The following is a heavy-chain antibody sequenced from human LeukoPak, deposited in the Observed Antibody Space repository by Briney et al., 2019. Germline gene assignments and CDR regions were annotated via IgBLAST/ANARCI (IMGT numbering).Heavy chain of an antibody. CDR1: GFSFCRYP. J-gene: IGHJ6*02. CDR2: IAADGRDI. CDR3: ARDQLGYCSSTSCKGHYYYYGMDV. V-gene: IGHV3-30*04. Sequence: GGSLRLSCEASGFSFCRYPIHWVRQAPGKGLEGVMVIAADGRDIKYADSVKGRFTISRDNSKNTLSLQMNSLRAEDTAVYYCARDQLGYCSSTSCKGHYYYYGMDVWGQGTTVTVSS. D-gene: IGHD2-2*01.